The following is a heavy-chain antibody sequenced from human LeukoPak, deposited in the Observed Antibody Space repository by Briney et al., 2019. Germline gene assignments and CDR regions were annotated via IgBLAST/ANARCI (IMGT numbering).Heavy chain of an antibody. CDR3: ARAAYCTNGVCYNYYYYYYMDV. V-gene: IGHV4-38-2*02. Sequence: SETLSLTCTVSGYSISSGYYWGWIRQPPGKGLEWIGSIYHSGSTYYNPSLKSRVTISVDTSKNQFSLKLSSVTAADTAVYYCARAAYCTNGVCYNYYYYYYMDVWGKGTTVTVSS. CDR1: GYSISSGYY. D-gene: IGHD2-8*01. J-gene: IGHJ6*03. CDR2: IYHSGST.